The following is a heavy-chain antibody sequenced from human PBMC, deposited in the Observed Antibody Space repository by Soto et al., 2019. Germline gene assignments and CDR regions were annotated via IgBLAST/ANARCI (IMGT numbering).Heavy chain of an antibody. J-gene: IGHJ5*02. CDR3: VRTGWTNNFDP. V-gene: IGHV3-23*01. CDR2: ISAGAAGI. Sequence: EVQLLESGGGLVQPGGSLRLSCAASGFAFSTYAMTWVRQAPGKGLLWVSSISAGAAGIYYADSVKGRFTISRDNSQNMMFLPMTSLRAEATAVSYCVRTGWTNNFDPWGQGTLVTVSS. CDR1: GFAFSTYA. D-gene: IGHD1-1*01.